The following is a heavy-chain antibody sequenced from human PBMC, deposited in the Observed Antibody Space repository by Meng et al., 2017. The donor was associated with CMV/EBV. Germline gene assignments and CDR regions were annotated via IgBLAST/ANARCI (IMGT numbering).Heavy chain of an antibody. CDR2: ISYDGSNK. V-gene: IGHV3-30-3*01. J-gene: IGHJ6*02. Sequence: GESLKISCAASGFTFSSYAMHWVRQAPGKGLEWVAVISYDGSNKYYADSVKGRFTISRDNSKNTLYLQMNSLRAEGTAVYYCARAIHGAQVVPAKLTVYYYGMDVWGQGTTVTVSS. CDR3: ARAIHGAQVVPAKLTVYYYGMDV. CDR1: GFTFSSYA. D-gene: IGHD2-2*01.